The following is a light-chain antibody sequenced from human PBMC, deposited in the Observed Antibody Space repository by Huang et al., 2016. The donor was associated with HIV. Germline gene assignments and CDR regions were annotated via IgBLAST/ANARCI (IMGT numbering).Light chain of an antibody. CDR3: QQRSNWPPYT. CDR1: QSVRSY. V-gene: IGKV3-11*01. J-gene: IGKJ2*01. Sequence: EIVLTQSPATLSLSPGERATLSCRASQSVRSYLAWYQQKPGQAPRRLIYDASNRATGSPARFSGSGSGTDFTLTISSLEPEDFAVYYCQQRSNWPPYTFGQGTKLEIK. CDR2: DAS.